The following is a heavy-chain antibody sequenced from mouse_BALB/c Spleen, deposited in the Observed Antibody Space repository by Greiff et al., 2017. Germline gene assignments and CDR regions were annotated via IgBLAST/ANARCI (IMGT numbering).Heavy chain of an antibody. Sequence: EVKLMESGGGLVKPGGSLKLSCAASGFTFSSYAMSWVRQTPEKRLEWVASISSGGSTYYPDSVKGRFTISRDNARNILYLQMSSLRSEDTAMYYCASYYGSSYNFDYWGQGTTLTVSS. CDR2: ISSGGST. V-gene: IGHV5-6-5*01. CDR3: ASYYGSSYNFDY. J-gene: IGHJ2*01. D-gene: IGHD1-1*01. CDR1: GFTFSSYA.